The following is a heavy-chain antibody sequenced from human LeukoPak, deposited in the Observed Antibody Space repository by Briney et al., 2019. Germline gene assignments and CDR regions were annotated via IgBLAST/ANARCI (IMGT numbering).Heavy chain of an antibody. CDR3: AKSWIQLWCFDY. CDR1: GFTFSSYA. CDR2: ISGSGGST. J-gene: IGHJ4*02. D-gene: IGHD5-18*01. Sequence: GGSLRLSCAASGFTFSSYAMSWVRQAPGKGLEWVSAISGSGGSTYYADSVKGRFTISRDNSKNTLYLQMNGLRAEDTAVYYCAKSWIQLWCFDYWGQGTLVTVSS. V-gene: IGHV3-23*01.